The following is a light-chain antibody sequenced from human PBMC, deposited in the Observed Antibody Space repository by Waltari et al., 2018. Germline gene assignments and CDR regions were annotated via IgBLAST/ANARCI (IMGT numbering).Light chain of an antibody. CDR3: QQYRSYPLT. J-gene: IGKJ4*01. CDR2: AAS. CDR1: QDISNY. Sequence: DIQMTQSPSSLSASVGDRVTITCRASQDISNYLSWFQQKPGKAPKSLIHAASSLESGVPSKLSGSGSGTDFTLTISSLQPEDFATYYCQQYRSYPLTFGGGTKVEIK. V-gene: IGKV1-16*02.